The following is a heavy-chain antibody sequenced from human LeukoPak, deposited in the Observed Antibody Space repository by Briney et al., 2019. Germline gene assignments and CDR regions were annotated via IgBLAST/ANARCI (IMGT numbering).Heavy chain of an antibody. CDR3: ARGPLISSRELRDYYYMDV. CDR1: GGTFSSYA. J-gene: IGHJ6*03. V-gene: IGHV1-69*04. Sequence: ASVKVSCKASGGTFSSYAISWVRQAPGQGLEWMGRIIPILGIANYAQKFQGRVTITRNTSISTAYMELSSLRSEDTAVYYCARGPLISSRELRDYYYMDVWGKGTTVTVSS. D-gene: IGHD2-2*01. CDR2: IIPILGIA.